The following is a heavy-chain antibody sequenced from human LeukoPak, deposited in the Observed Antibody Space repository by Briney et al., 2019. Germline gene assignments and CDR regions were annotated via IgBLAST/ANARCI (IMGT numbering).Heavy chain of an antibody. V-gene: IGHV1-24*01. D-gene: IGHD3-3*01. Sequence: ASVKVSCKVSGYTLTELSMHWVRQAPGKRLERRGGFDPEDGETIYAQKFQGRVTMTEDTSRDAAYMELSSLRSEDTVVYYCATSGYDWQWINFDYWGQGTLVTVSS. CDR1: GYTLTELS. J-gene: IGHJ4*02. CDR3: ATSGYDWQWINFDY. CDR2: FDPEDGET.